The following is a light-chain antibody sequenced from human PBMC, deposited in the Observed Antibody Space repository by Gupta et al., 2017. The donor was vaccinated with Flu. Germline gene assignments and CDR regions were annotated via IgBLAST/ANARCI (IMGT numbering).Light chain of an antibody. J-gene: IGLJ1*01. V-gene: IGLV2-14*01. CDR2: EVA. CDR1: SSDIGAYNS. CDR3: SSYRSSSTLHV. Sequence: HSALTQPASVSGSPGQSITIPCSGTSSDIGAYNSVSWYQQHPGKAPKLLLYEVANRPSGVSNRFSVSKSGNAASLTISGLQAEDEGDYYCSSYRSSSTLHVFGTGTKVTVL.